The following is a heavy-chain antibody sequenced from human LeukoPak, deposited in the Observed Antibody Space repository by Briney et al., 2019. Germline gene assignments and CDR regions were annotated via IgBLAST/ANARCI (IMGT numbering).Heavy chain of an antibody. D-gene: IGHD3-10*01. CDR1: GITFSTYG. V-gene: IGHV3-23*01. CDR3: AKAPYGSGSYYVNL. CDR2: IRGAGDIT. Sequence: GGSLRLSCVASGITFSTYGMSWVRQAPGKGLEWVSAIRGAGDITDYADSVKGRFTISRDNSKNMLCLQMSSLRADDTAIYYCAKAPYGSGSYYVNLWGQGTLVTVSS. J-gene: IGHJ5*02.